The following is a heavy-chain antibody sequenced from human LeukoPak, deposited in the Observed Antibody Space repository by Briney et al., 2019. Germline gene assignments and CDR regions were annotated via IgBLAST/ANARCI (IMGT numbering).Heavy chain of an antibody. CDR2: INPNSGGT. D-gene: IGHD3-10*01. CDR3: ARNRQTLWFGELSPFDY. V-gene: IGHV1-2*02. CDR1: GGTFSSYA. J-gene: IGHJ4*02. Sequence: ASVKVSCKASGGTFSSYAISWVRQAPGQGLEWMGWINPNSGGTNYAQKFQGRVTMTRDTSISTAYMELSRLRSDDTAVYYCARNRQTLWFGELSPFDYWGQGTLVTVSS.